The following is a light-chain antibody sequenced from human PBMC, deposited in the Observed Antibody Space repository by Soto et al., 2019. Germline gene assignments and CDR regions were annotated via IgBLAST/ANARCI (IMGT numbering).Light chain of an antibody. Sequence: DIKMTQSPSTLSASVGQTVTITCRASQRISGHLAWYQQKPGKAPRLLIYRASNLESGVPSRFSGGGSGTEFTLTISSLQPDDFATYFCQQYNSYWTFGQGTRVEVK. J-gene: IGKJ1*01. CDR1: QRISGH. V-gene: IGKV1-5*03. CDR2: RAS. CDR3: QQYNSYWT.